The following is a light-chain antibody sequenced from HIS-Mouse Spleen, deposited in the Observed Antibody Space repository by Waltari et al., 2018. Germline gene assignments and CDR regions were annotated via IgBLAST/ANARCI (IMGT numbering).Light chain of an antibody. J-gene: IGKJ3*01. CDR1: QSVSSSY. CDR3: QQYGSSLRFT. V-gene: IGKV3-20*01. CDR2: GAS. Sequence: EIVLTQSPGTLSLSPGERATLSCRASQSVSSSYLAWYQQKPGQAPRLLIYGASSSATGIPDRFSGSGSGTDFTLTISRLEPEDFAVYYCQQYGSSLRFTFGPGTKVDIK.